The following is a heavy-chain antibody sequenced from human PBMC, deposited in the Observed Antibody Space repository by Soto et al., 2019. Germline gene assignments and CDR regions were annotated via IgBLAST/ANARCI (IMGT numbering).Heavy chain of an antibody. CDR2: IIPIFGTA. V-gene: IGHV1-69*12. Sequence: QVQLVQSGAEVKKPGSSVKVSCKASGGTFSSYAISWVRQAPGQGLEWMGGIIPIFGTANYAQKFQGRVTITADESTSTDYIELSSLRSEDTDVYYCARRYSSSWHEYNWFDPWGQGTLVTVSA. D-gene: IGHD6-13*01. CDR1: GGTFSSYA. CDR3: ARRYSSSWHEYNWFDP. J-gene: IGHJ5*02.